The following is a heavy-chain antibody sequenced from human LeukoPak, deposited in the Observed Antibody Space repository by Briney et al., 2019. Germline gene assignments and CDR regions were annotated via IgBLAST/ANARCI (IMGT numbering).Heavy chain of an antibody. V-gene: IGHV3-23*01. Sequence: PGGSLRLSCAASGFTFSSYAMSWVRQAPGKGLEWVSAISGSGGSTYYADSVKGRFTISRDNSKNTLYLQMNSLRAEDTAVYYCARAVAVADVGPDGHWFDPWGQGTLVTVSS. J-gene: IGHJ5*02. CDR2: ISGSGGST. CDR1: GFTFSSYA. D-gene: IGHD6-19*01. CDR3: ARAVAVADVGPDGHWFDP.